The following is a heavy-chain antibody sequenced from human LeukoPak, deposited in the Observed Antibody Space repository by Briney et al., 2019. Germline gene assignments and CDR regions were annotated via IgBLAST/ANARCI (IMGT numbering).Heavy chain of an antibody. J-gene: IGHJ3*02. CDR2: ISSSSSTI. V-gene: IGHV3-48*01. CDR3: AKAIAVAGSAFDI. D-gene: IGHD6-19*01. CDR1: GFTFSSYS. Sequence: GGSLRLSCAASGFTFSSYSMNWVRQAPGKGLEWVSYISSSSSTIYYADSVKGRFTISRDNAKNSLYLQMNSLRAEDTAVYYCAKAIAVAGSAFDIWGQGTMVTVSS.